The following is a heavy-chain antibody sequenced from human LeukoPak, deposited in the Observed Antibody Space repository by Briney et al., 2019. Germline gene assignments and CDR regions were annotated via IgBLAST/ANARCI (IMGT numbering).Heavy chain of an antibody. Sequence: SETLSLTCAVYGGSFSGYYWSWIRQPPGKGLEWIGEINHSGGTNYNPSLKSRVTISVDTSKNQFSLKLSSVTAADTAVYYCARAPYYYDTPPDYWGQGTLVTVSS. CDR2: INHSGGT. CDR3: ARAPYYYDTPPDY. V-gene: IGHV4-34*01. D-gene: IGHD3-22*01. J-gene: IGHJ4*02. CDR1: GGSFSGYY.